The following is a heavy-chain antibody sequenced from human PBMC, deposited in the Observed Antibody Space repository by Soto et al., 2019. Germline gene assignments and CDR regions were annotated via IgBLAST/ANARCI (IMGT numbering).Heavy chain of an antibody. J-gene: IGHJ3*02. D-gene: IGHD2-21*01. CDR3: ARELICGGDCYLHAFDI. V-gene: IGHV1-18*01. Sequence: GASVKVSCKASGYTFTSYGISWVRQAPGQGLEWMGWISAYNGNTNYAQKLQGRVTMTTDTSTSTAYMELRSLRSDDTAVYYCARELICGGDCYLHAFDIWGQGTMVTVS. CDR1: GYTFTSYG. CDR2: ISAYNGNT.